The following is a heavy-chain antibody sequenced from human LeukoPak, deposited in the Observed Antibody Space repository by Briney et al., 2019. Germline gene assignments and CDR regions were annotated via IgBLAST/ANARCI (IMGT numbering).Heavy chain of an antibody. V-gene: IGHV1-46*01. CDR1: ENTFTNYY. Sequence: ASVKVSFKASENTFTNYYMHWVRQAPGQGLEWLGLINPNGGRTSYAQNFQGRVTMTRDTSTTTVYLELSSLRSEDTAVYYCARDMSTRVTPISYAIDVWGQGTMVTVSS. CDR3: ARDMSTRVTPISYAIDV. J-gene: IGHJ3*01. CDR2: INPNGGRT. D-gene: IGHD4-23*01.